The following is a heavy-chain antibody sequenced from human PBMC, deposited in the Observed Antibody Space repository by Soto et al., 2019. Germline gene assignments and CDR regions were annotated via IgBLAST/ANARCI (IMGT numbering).Heavy chain of an antibody. J-gene: IGHJ4*02. V-gene: IGHV3-53*01. Sequence: EVQLVESGGGLIQPGESLRLSCAASGFTVSSNYMTWVRQAPGKGLEWVSVMYSGGSTYYAETVKGRFTISRDNSKNVVYLKMISLRAEDTAVYDCASGIVPITFWGQGTLVTVSS. D-gene: IGHD2-21*01. CDR1: GFTVSSNY. CDR2: MYSGGST. CDR3: ASGIVPITF.